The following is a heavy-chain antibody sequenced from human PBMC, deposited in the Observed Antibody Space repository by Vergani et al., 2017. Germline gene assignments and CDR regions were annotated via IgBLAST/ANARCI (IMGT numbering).Heavy chain of an antibody. CDR3: ARIITYYDFWSGYFDYYGMDV. V-gene: IGHV4-4*07. D-gene: IGHD3-3*01. CDR2: IYTSGST. Sequence: QVQLQESGPGLVKPSETLSLTCTVSGGSISSYYWSWIRQPAGKGLEWIGRIYTSGSTNYNPSLKSRVTMSVDTSKNQFSLKLSSVTAADTAVYYCARIITYYDFWSGYFDYYGMDVWGQGTTVTVSS. CDR1: GGSISSYY. J-gene: IGHJ6*02.